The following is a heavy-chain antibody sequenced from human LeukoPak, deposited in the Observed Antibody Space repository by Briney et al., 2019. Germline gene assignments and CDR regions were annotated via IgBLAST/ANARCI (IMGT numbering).Heavy chain of an antibody. V-gene: IGHV1-18*01. D-gene: IGHD6-6*01. CDR2: ISAYNGNT. CDR1: GYTFTSYG. CDR3: ARDTLGRAAPRAFDI. Sequence: ASVKVSCKASGYTFTSYGISWVRQAPGQGREGMGWISAYNGNTNYAQKLQGRVTMTTDTSTSTAYMELRSLRSDDTAVYYCARDTLGRAAPRAFDIWGQGTMVTVSS. J-gene: IGHJ3*02.